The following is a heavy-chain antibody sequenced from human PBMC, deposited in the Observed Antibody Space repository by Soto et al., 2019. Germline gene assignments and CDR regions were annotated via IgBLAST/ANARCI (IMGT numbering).Heavy chain of an antibody. CDR1: GGSITSFY. Sequence: SETLSLTCSVSGGSITSFYWSWIRQALGQGLEWIGHIYFSGSSNYNPSLKSRVTLSGDTSNNPFSLKFTSVTAADTAVYYCAGDSYLYECHKLGPAAFDIWGQGTLVIVSS. V-gene: IGHV4-59*01. J-gene: IGHJ3*02. D-gene: IGHD2-21*01. CDR3: AGDSYLYECHKLGPAAFDI. CDR2: IYFSGSS.